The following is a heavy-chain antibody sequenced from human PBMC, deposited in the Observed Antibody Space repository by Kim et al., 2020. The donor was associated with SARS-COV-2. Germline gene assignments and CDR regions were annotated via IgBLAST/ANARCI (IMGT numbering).Heavy chain of an antibody. CDR1: GYTFTSYY. CDR3: ARDETGLKKSDYGAQRDYYGMDV. D-gene: IGHD4-17*01. Sequence: ASVKVSCKASGYTFTSYYMHWVRQAPGQGLEWMGIINPSGGSTSYAQKFQGRVTMTRDTSTSTVYMELSSLRSEDTAVYYCARDETGLKKSDYGAQRDYYGMDVWGQGTTVTVSS. CDR2: INPSGGST. V-gene: IGHV1-46*01. J-gene: IGHJ6*02.